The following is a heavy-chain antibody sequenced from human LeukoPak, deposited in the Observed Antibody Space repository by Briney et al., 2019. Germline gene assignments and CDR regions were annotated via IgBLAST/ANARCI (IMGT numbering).Heavy chain of an antibody. CDR3: ARDLASDY. V-gene: IGHV3-48*04. CDR2: ISSNSRTM. J-gene: IGHJ4*02. CDR1: GFTFNIYS. Sequence: PGRSLSLTCAVSGFTFNIYSMNWVCQPPGKGLEWVSYISSNSRTMYYADSVKGRFTISRDNAKNSLYLQMSSLRAEDTAVYYCARDLASDYWGQGTLVTVSS.